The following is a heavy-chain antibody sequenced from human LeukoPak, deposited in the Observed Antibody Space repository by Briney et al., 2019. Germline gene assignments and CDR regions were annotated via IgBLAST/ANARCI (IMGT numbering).Heavy chain of an antibody. Sequence: GGSLRLSCAVSGFIFSDYWMSWVRQAPGKGLEWVGRIKSEVDGATRDYAAPVRGRFTLSRDDSRNTLYLQMNSLKTEDTAFYYCTTDIPFTSGGAIAYWGQGTLVTVSS. CDR1: GFIFSDYW. CDR3: TTDIPFTSGGAIAY. D-gene: IGHD3-16*02. CDR2: IKSEVDGATR. V-gene: IGHV3-15*01. J-gene: IGHJ4*02.